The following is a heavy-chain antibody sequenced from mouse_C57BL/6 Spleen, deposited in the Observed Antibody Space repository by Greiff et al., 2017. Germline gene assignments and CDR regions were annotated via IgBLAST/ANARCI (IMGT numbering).Heavy chain of an antibody. V-gene: IGHV1-19*01. CDR3: ARGRIYGNYEFDY. CDR1: GYTFTDYY. D-gene: IGHD2-1*01. CDR2: INPYNGGT. Sequence: EVQLQQSGPVLVKPGASVKMSCKASGYTFTDYYMTWVKQSHGKSLEWIGVINPYNGGTSYTQKFKGKATLTVDKSSSTAYMALNSLTSEDSAVYYCARGRIYGNYEFDYWGQGTTLTVAS. J-gene: IGHJ2*01.